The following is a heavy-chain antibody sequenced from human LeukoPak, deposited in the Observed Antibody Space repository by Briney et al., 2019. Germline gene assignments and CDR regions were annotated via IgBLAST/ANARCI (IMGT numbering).Heavy chain of an antibody. CDR3: ARAGGIAVAGSS. CDR2: INHSGST. V-gene: IGHV4-34*01. Sequence: SETLSLTCAAYGGSFSGYYRSWIRQPPGKGLEWIGEINHSGSTNYNPSLKSRVTISVDTSKNQFSLKLSSVTAADTAVYYCARAGGIAVAGSSWGQGTLVTVSS. CDR1: GGSFSGYY. D-gene: IGHD6-19*01. J-gene: IGHJ4*02.